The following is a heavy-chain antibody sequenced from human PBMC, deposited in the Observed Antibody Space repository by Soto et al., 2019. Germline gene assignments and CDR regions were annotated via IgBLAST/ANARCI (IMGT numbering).Heavy chain of an antibody. CDR2: IYYSGST. CDR3: ARRGRGAGTDWWFVP. D-gene: IGHD6-13*01. CDR1: GGSISSSSFH. V-gene: IGHV4-39*01. Sequence: QLQLQESGPGLVKPSETLSLTCTVSGGSISSSSFHWGWIRQPPGKGLGWIGSIYYSGSTYYSPSLKTPATISVDTSKHRFSLKLSSVTAADTAVYSCARRGRGAGTDWWFVPWGQGPLVSVSS. J-gene: IGHJ5*02.